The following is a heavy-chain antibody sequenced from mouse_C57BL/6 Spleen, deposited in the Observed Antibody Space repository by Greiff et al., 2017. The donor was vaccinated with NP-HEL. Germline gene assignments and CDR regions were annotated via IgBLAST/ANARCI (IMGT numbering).Heavy chain of an antibody. CDR2: IHPNSGST. CDR3: ARKGDAMDY. Sequence: QVQLQQSGAELVKPGATVKLSCKASGYTFTSYWMHWVKQRPGQGLEWIGMIHPNSGSTNYNEKFKSKATLTVDKSSSTAYMQLSSLTSEDSAVYYCARKGDAMDYWGQGTSVTVSS. V-gene: IGHV1-64*01. CDR1: GYTFTSYW. J-gene: IGHJ4*01.